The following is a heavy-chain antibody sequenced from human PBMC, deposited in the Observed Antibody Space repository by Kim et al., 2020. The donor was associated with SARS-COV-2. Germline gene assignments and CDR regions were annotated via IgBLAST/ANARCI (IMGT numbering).Heavy chain of an antibody. CDR3: ARGNGWFYY. D-gene: IGHD6-19*01. CDR2: IYYNGGT. J-gene: IGHJ4*02. CDR1: GGSIRSYY. Sequence: SETLSLTCTVSGGSIRSYYWSWIRQPPGKGLEWIGYIYYNGGTNYNPSLKSRVTMSVDMSKNQISLKLSSVSAADTPIYYCARGNGWFYYWGQGTLVTVS. V-gene: IGHV4-59*08.